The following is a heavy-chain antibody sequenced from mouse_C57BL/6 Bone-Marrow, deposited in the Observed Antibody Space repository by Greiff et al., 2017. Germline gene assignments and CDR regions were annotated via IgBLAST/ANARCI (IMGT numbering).Heavy chain of an antibody. CDR3: ARSETAQAWEFAY. CDR2: INPNNGGT. V-gene: IGHV1-22*01. J-gene: IGHJ3*01. CDR1: GYTFTDYN. D-gene: IGHD3-2*02. Sequence: VQLQQSGPELVKPGASVKMSCKASGYTFTDYNMHWVKQSHGKSLEWIGYINPNNGGTSYNQKFKGKATLTVNKSSSTAYMELRSLTSEDSAVYYCARSETAQAWEFAYWGQGTLVTVSA.